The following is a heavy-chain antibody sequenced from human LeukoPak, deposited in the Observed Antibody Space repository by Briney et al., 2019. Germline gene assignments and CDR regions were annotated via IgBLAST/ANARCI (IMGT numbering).Heavy chain of an antibody. V-gene: IGHV3-33*01. D-gene: IGHD3-22*01. CDR3: ARDDSSGYYYFDY. J-gene: IGHJ4*02. CDR1: GFTFSSYG. Sequence: GRSLRLSCAASGFTFSSYGMHWVRQAPGKGLEWVAVIWYDGSNKYYADSVKGRFTISRDNAKNSLYLQMNSLRAEDTAVYYCARDDSSGYYYFDYWGQGTLVTVSS. CDR2: IWYDGSNK.